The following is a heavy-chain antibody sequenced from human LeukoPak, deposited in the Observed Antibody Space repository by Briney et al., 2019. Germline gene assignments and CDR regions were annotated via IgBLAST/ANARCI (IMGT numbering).Heavy chain of an antibody. CDR2: VNPSGGST. J-gene: IGHJ4*02. V-gene: IGHV1-46*01. CDR1: GYTFTSYF. Sequence: ASVKVSCKASGYTFTSYFIHWVRQAPGQGLDWMGIVNPSGGSTIYAQKFQGRVAMTRDTSTSTVHMELSSLRSEDTAVYYCARGRGYGDYGLRYFDYWGQGTLVTVSS. D-gene: IGHD4-17*01. CDR3: ARGRGYGDYGLRYFDY.